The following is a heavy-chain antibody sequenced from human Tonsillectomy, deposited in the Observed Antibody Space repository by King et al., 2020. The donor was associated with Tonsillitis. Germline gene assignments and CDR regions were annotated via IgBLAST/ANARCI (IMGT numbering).Heavy chain of an antibody. CDR3: ARDLQRRGYSYGFGGY. V-gene: IGHV1-18*04. J-gene: IGHJ4*02. CDR2: ISAYNGNT. Sequence: VQLVESGAEVKKPGASVKVSCKASGYTFTSYGISWVRQAPGQGLEWMGWISAYNGNTNYAQKLQGRVTMTTDTSTSTAYMELRSLRSDDTAMYYCARDLQRRGYSYGFGGYWGQGTLVTVSS. D-gene: IGHD5-18*01. CDR1: GYTFTSYG.